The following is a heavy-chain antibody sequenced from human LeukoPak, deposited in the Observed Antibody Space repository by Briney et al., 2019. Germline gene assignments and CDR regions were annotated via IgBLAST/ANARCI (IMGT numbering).Heavy chain of an antibody. Sequence: ASVKVSCKASGYTFSSYAISWVRQAPGQGLEWMGGIIPIFGTANYAQKFQGRVTITADKSTSTAYMELSSLRSEDTAVYYCARDPSSEAHDAFDIWGQGTMVTVSS. CDR1: GYTFSSYA. CDR3: ARDPSSEAHDAFDI. V-gene: IGHV1-69*06. J-gene: IGHJ3*02. CDR2: IIPIFGTA. D-gene: IGHD3-10*01.